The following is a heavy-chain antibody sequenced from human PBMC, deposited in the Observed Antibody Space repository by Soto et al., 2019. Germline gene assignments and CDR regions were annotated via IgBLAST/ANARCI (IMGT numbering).Heavy chain of an antibody. CDR3: ARDMQSGYDHNWFDP. J-gene: IGHJ5*02. D-gene: IGHD5-12*01. V-gene: IGHV3-33*01. CDR2: IWYDGSNK. CDR1: GFTFSSDG. Sequence: QVQLVESGGGVVQPGRSLRLSCAASGFTFSSDGMHWVRQAPGKGLEWVAVIWYDGSNKYYADSVKGRFTISRDNSKNTLYLQMNSLRAEDTAVYYCARDMQSGYDHNWFDPWGQGTLGTVSS.